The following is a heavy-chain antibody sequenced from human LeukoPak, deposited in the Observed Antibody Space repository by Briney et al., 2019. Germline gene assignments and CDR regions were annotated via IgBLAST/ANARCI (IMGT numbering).Heavy chain of an antibody. V-gene: IGHV1-69*05. CDR1: VGTFSSYA. Sequence: ASVKVSCKASVGTFSSYAISWVRQAPAQGLEWMGGIIPIFGTANYAQKFQGRVTITTDESTSTAYMELSSLRSEDTAAYYCATGTEAFGESRFRFDYWGQGTLVTVSS. CDR2: IIPIFGTA. J-gene: IGHJ4*02. CDR3: ATGTEAFGESRFRFDY. D-gene: IGHD3-10*01.